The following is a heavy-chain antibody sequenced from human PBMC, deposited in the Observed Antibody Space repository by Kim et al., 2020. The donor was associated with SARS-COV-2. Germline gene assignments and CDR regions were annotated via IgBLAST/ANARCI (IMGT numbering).Heavy chain of an antibody. Sequence: SETLSLTCAVYGGSFSGYYWSWIRQPPGKGLEWIGEINHSGSTNYNPSLKSRVTISVDTSKNQFSLKLNSVTAADTAVYYCAREDGSGSYYSPFDYWGQG. J-gene: IGHJ4*02. D-gene: IGHD3-10*01. CDR2: INHSGST. V-gene: IGHV4-34*01. CDR3: AREDGSGSYYSPFDY. CDR1: GGSFSGYY.